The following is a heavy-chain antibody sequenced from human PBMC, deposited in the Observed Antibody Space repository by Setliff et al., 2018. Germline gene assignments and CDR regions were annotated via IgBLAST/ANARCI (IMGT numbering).Heavy chain of an antibody. CDR1: TFTLGTYS. D-gene: IGHD6-25*01. CDR3: ARSPANGGHDAFDV. J-gene: IGHJ3*01. Sequence: GSLRLSCAASTFTLGTYSMHWVRQAPGKGLAWVSSISPYSDYIYYADSVKGRFTISRDNAKNSLYLQMNSLGAEDTAVYFCARSPANGGHDAFDVWGQGTMVT. CDR2: ISPYSDYI. V-gene: IGHV3-21*06.